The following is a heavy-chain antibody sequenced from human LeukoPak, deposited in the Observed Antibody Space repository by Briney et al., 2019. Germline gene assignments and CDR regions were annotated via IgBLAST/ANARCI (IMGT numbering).Heavy chain of an antibody. D-gene: IGHD2-2*01. CDR3: ASASPPIVVVPAAVRGSDP. CDR1: GYTFTGYY. CDR2: INPNSGGT. Sequence: ASVKVSCKASGYTFTGYYMHWVRQAPGQGLEWMGWINPNSGGTNYAQKFQGRVTMTRDTSISTAYMELSRLRSDDTAVYYCASASPPIVVVPAAVRGSDPWGQGTLVTVSS. J-gene: IGHJ5*02. V-gene: IGHV1-2*02.